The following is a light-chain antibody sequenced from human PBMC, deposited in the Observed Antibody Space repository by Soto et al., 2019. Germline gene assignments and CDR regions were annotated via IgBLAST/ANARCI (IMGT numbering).Light chain of an antibody. CDR1: SSDVGSYNL. V-gene: IGLV2-23*01. Sequence: QSALTQPASVSGSPGQSITISCTGTSSDVGSYNLVSWYQQHPGKAPKLMIYEGSKRPSGVSHRFSGSKSGNTASLTISGLQAEDEADYYCCSYAGSSTLLFGGGTKLTVL. CDR3: CSYAGSSTLL. J-gene: IGLJ2*01. CDR2: EGS.